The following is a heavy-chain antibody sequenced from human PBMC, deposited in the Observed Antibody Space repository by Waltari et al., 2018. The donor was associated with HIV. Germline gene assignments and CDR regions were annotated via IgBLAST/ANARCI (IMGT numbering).Heavy chain of an antibody. J-gene: IGHJ4*02. CDR1: GFTFSNYG. CDR2: IRYDGTNK. D-gene: IGHD3-22*01. V-gene: IGHV3-30*02. CDR3: AKAPHHYDSSGPVY. Sequence: SGFTFSNYGMYWVRQAPGKGLQWVAFIRYDGTNKYYADSVKGRFIISRDNSKNTLSLQMHSLRAEDTAVYYCAKAPHHYDSSGPVYWGQGTLVTVSS.